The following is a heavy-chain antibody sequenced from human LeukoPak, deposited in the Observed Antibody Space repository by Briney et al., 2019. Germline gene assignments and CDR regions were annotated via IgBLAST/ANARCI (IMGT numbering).Heavy chain of an antibody. Sequence: ASVKVSSKAYGYTFTSYDINWVRQATGQGLEWMGWMNPNSGNTGYAQKFQGRVTITRNTSISTAYMELSSLRSEDTAVYYCARVGSYADWLDWGQGTLVTVSS. J-gene: IGHJ4*02. CDR2: MNPNSGNT. D-gene: IGHD1-26*01. V-gene: IGHV1-8*03. CDR3: ARVGSYADWLD. CDR1: GYTFTSYD.